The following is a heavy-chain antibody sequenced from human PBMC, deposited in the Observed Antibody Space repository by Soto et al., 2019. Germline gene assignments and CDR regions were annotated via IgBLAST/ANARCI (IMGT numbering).Heavy chain of an antibody. CDR1: GFTFSSYS. CDR3: ARDLARPYYYDSSGYYHDY. Sequence: GGSLRLSCAASGFTFSSYSMNWVRQAPGKGLEWVSSISSSSSYIYYADSVKGRFTISRDNAKNSLYLQMNSLRAEDTAVYYCARDLARPYYYDSSGYYHDYWGQGTLVTVSS. D-gene: IGHD3-22*01. CDR2: ISSSSSYI. V-gene: IGHV3-21*01. J-gene: IGHJ4*02.